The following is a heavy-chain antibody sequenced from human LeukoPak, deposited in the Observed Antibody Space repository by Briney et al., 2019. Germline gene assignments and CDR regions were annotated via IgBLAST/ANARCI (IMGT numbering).Heavy chain of an antibody. CDR3: ASRITMVRGVTDINWFDP. CDR1: GGSFSGCY. V-gene: IGHV4-34*01. J-gene: IGHJ5*02. Sequence: SETLSLTCAVYGGSFSGCYWSWIRQPPGKGLEWIGEINHSGSTNYNPSLKSRVTISVDTSKNQFSLKLSSVTAADTAVYYCASRITMVRGVTDINWFDPWGQGTLVTVFS. CDR2: INHSGST. D-gene: IGHD3-10*01.